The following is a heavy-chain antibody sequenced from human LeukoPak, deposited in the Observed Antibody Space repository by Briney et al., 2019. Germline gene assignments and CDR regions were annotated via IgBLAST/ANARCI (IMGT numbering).Heavy chain of an antibody. D-gene: IGHD2-2*01. V-gene: IGHV3-30-3*01. J-gene: IGHJ4*02. CDR1: GFTFSSYA. CDR3: VSFYETY. CDR2: ISYDGSNK. Sequence: AGRSLRLSCAASGFTFSSYAMHWVRQAPGKGLECVAVISYDGSNKYYADSVKGRFTISRDNSKNTLYLQMNNLRAEDTAVYYCVSFYETYWGRGTLVTVSS.